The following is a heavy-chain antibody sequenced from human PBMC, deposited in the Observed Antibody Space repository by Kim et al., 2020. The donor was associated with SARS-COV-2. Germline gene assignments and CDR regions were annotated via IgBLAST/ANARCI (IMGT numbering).Heavy chain of an antibody. V-gene: IGHV3-21*01. CDR3: ARVDHLWQQLPHYYYYGVDV. CDR2: ISSSSSYI. CDR1: GFTFSSYS. Sequence: GGSLRLSCAASGFTFSSYSMNWVRQAPGKGLEWVSSISSSSSYIYYADSVKGRFTISRDNAKNSLYLQMNSLRAEDTAVYYCARVDHLWQQLPHYYYYGVDVWGQGTPVTVSS. J-gene: IGHJ6*02. D-gene: IGHD6-13*01.